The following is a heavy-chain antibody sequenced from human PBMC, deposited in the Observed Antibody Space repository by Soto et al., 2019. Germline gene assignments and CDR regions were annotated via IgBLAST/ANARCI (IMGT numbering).Heavy chain of an antibody. CDR3: ARAYYDFWSGYYSGGYMDV. J-gene: IGHJ6*03. CDR2: IYYSGST. D-gene: IGHD3-3*01. CDR1: GGSISSSSYY. V-gene: IGHV4-39*01. Sequence: QLQLQESGPGLVKPSETLSLTCTVSGGSISSSSYYWGWIRQPPGKGLEWIGSIYYSGSTYYNPSLKSRVTISVDTSKNQFSLKLSSVTAADTAVYYCARAYYDFWSGYYSGGYMDVWGKGTTVTVSS.